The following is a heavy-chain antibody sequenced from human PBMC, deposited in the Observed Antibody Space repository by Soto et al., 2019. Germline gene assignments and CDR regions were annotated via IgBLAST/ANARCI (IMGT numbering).Heavy chain of an antibody. Sequence: SETLSLTCTVSGASLRSGSYYWSWIRQPPGKGLEWIGYISHSGRTNYDPSLKSRLTMSVDTSQNQFSLQLNSVTAADTAVYYCSYGSSFDYWGQGTLVTVSS. D-gene: IGHD3-10*01. CDR1: GASLRSGSYY. J-gene: IGHJ4*02. CDR3: SYGSSFDY. V-gene: IGHV4-61*01. CDR2: ISHSGRT.